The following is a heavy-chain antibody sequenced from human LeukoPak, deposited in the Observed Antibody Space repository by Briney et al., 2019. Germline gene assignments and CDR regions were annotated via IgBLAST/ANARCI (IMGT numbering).Heavy chain of an antibody. D-gene: IGHD3-10*01. J-gene: IGHJ6*03. CDR3: ARVEDYYGSGSYYYYMDV. Sequence: ASVKVSCKASGYTFTSYGISWVRQAPGQGLEWMGGIIPIFGTANYAQKFQGRVTITADKSTSTAYMELSSLRSEDTAVYYCARVEDYYGSGSYYYYMDVWGKGTTVTVSS. CDR1: GYTFTSYG. CDR2: IIPIFGTA. V-gene: IGHV1-69*06.